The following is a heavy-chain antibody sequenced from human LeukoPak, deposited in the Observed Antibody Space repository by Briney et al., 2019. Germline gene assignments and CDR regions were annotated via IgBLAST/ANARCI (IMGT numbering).Heavy chain of an antibody. CDR2: IYYSGST. CDR3: ARAAPLYSSSWYPSIHYYYGMDV. V-gene: IGHV4-39*01. D-gene: IGHD6-13*01. Sequence: PSETLSLTCTVSGGSISSSSYYWGWSRQPPGKGLEWIVSIYYSGSTYYNPSLKSRVTISVDTSKNQFSLKLSSVTAADTAVYYCARAAPLYSSSWYPSIHYYYGMDVWGQGTTVTVSS. CDR1: GGSISSSSYY. J-gene: IGHJ6*02.